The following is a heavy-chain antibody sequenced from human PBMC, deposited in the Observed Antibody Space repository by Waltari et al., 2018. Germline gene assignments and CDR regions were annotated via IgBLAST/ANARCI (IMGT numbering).Heavy chain of an antibody. D-gene: IGHD2-15*01. Sequence: VQLVESGGGLVKPGGSLRLSCAASGFTFSSYSMNWVRQAPGQGLEWVSSISSSSSYRYYADSVKGRFTISRDNAKNSLYLQMNSLRAEDTAVYYCARDSPSYCSGGSCYSGAYFDYWGQGTLVTVSS. CDR3: ARDSPSYCSGGSCYSGAYFDY. J-gene: IGHJ4*02. V-gene: IGHV3-21*01. CDR2: ISSSSSYR. CDR1: GFTFSSYS.